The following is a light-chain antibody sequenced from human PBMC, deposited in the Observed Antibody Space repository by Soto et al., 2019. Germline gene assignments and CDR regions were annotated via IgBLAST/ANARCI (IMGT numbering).Light chain of an antibody. J-gene: IGKJ1*01. CDR3: QQSFTTPPT. CDR1: QSISTY. CDR2: AAS. V-gene: IGKV1-39*01. Sequence: DIQMKQSPSSLSASVGDRVTISCRASQSISTYLNWYQQKSGKGPKLLIYAASSLQTGVPSRFSGSGSGSDFTLTISTLQPEDFATYYCQQSFTTPPTFGQGTKVDI.